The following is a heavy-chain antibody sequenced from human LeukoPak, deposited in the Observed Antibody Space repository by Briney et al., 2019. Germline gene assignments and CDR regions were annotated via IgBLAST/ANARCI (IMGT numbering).Heavy chain of an antibody. CDR2: IYQSGST. V-gene: IGHV4-38-2*02. CDR1: GYSISSGYQ. J-gene: IGHJ4*02. Sequence: SETLSLTCTVSGYSISSGYQWGWLRQPPGKGLEWIGNIYQSGSTYYNPSLKSRVTISVDTSKNQFSLKLSSVTAADTAVYYCARGNELTYWGQGTLVTVSS. D-gene: IGHD1-26*01. CDR3: ARGNELTY.